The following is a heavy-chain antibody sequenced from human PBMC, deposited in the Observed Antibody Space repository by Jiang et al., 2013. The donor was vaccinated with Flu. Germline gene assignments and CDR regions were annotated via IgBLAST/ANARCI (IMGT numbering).Heavy chain of an antibody. CDR2: YN. V-gene: IGHV6-1*01. CDR3: ARVRVYSGSYFPEYYFDY. J-gene: IGHJ4*02. D-gene: IGHD1-26*01. Sequence: YNDYAVSVKSRITINPDTSKNQFSLQLNSVTPEDTAVYYCARVRVYSGSYFPEYYFDYWGQGTLVTVSS.